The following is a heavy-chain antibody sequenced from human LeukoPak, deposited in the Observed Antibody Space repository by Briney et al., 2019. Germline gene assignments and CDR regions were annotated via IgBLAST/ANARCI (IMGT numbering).Heavy chain of an antibody. Sequence: GASVKVACKSSGYTFTSYGISWVRQAPGQGLEWMGWISAYNGNTNYAQKLQGRVTMTTDTSTSTAYMELRSLRSDDTAVYYCARGPLYYDILTHCDYWGQGTLVTVSS. CDR2: ISAYNGNT. CDR1: GYTFTSYG. D-gene: IGHD3-9*01. J-gene: IGHJ4*02. CDR3: ARGPLYYDILTHCDY. V-gene: IGHV1-18*01.